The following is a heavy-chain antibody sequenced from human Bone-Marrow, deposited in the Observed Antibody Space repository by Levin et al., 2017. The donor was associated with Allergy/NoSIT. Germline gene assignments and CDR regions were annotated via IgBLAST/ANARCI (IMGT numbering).Heavy chain of an antibody. D-gene: IGHD3-3*01. J-gene: IGHJ6*03. CDR1: GFTFSSYG. V-gene: IGHV3-33*01. Sequence: AGGSLRLSCAASGFTFSSYGMHWVRQAPGKGLEWVAVIWYDGSNKYYADSVKGRFTISRDNSKNTLYLQMNSLRAEDTAVYYCARDPVYYDFWSGYYTGNYYYYYMDVWGKGTTVTVSS. CDR3: ARDPVYYDFWSGYYTGNYYYYYMDV. CDR2: IWYDGSNK.